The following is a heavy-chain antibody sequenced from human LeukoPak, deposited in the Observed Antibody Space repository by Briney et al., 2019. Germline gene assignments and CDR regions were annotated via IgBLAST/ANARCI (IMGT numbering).Heavy chain of an antibody. D-gene: IGHD3-10*01. CDR3: AGSEGIYYGSGSYYWFDP. CDR1: GGTLSSYA. V-gene: IGHV1-69*01. Sequence: SVKVSCKASGGTLSSYAISWVRQAPGQGLEWMGGIIPIFGTANYAQKFQGRVTITADESTSTAYMELSSLRSEDTAVYYCAGSEGIYYGSGSYYWFDPWGQGTLVTVSS. CDR2: IIPIFGTA. J-gene: IGHJ5*02.